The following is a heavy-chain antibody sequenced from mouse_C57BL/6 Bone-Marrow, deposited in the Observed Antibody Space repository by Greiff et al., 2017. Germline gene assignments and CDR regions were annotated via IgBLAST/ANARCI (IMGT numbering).Heavy chain of an antibody. CDR1: GFSLTSYG. CDR2: IWSGGST. V-gene: IGHV2-2*01. Sequence: VQLQQSGPGLVQPSQSLSITCTVSGFSLTSYGVHWVRQSPGKGLEWLGVIWSGGSTDYNAAFISRLSISKDNSKSQVVFKMNSLQADDTAIYYCARNCNEGLADWGQGTLVTVAA. CDR3: ARNCNEGLAD. J-gene: IGHJ3*01.